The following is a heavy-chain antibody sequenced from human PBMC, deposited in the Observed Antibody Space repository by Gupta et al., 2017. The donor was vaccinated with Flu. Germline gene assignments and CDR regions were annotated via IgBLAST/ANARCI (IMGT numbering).Heavy chain of an antibody. J-gene: IGHJ4*02. Sequence: SYYWGWIRQPPGKGLEWIGRIYYSGSTYYNPSRKRRVTISVDTSKNQFSLKLSSVTAADTAVYYCARLASLEDGGYRYVDYWGQGTLVTVSS. CDR1: SYY. D-gene: IGHD5-12*01. CDR3: ARLASLEDGGYRYVDY. CDR2: IYYSGST. V-gene: IGHV4-39*01.